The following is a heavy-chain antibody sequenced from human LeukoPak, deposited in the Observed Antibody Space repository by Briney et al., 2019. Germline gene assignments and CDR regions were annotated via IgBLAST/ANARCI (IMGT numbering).Heavy chain of an antibody. CDR1: GYTFTSYD. Sequence: ASVTVSCKASGYTFTSYDINWVRQATGQGLEWMGWMNPNSGNTGYAQKFQGRVTMTRNTSISTAYMELSSLRSEDTAVYYCARVGQYSGYDYVGSYFDYWGQGTLVTVSS. CDR2: MNPNSGNT. D-gene: IGHD5-12*01. V-gene: IGHV1-8*01. J-gene: IGHJ4*02. CDR3: ARVGQYSGYDYVGSYFDY.